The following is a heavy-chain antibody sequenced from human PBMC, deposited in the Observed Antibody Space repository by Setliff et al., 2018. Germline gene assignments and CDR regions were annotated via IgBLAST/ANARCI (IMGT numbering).Heavy chain of an antibody. CDR2: INHSGST. D-gene: IGHD1-1*01. J-gene: IGHJ3*02. CDR1: GGSFSGYY. CDR3: ARDKRNGATGAFDI. Sequence: SETLSLTCAVYGGSFSGYYWSWIRQPPGKGLEWIGEINHSGSTNYNPSLKSRVTISVDTSKNQFSLKLSSVTAADTAVYYCARDKRNGATGAFDIWGQGTMVTVSS. V-gene: IGHV4-34*01.